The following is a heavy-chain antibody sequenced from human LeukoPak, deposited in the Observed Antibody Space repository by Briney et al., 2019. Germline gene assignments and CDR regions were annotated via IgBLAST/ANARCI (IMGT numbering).Heavy chain of an antibody. D-gene: IGHD2-15*01. CDR2: IYTSGST. CDR1: GGSISSGSYY. Sequence: PSQTLSLTCTVSGGSISSGSYYWNWIRQPAGKGLEWIGRIYTSGSTNYNPSLKSRVTMSVDTSKNQFSLKLSSVTAADTAVYYCARGPRKSGRKNYFDYWGQGTLVTVSS. V-gene: IGHV4-61*02. CDR3: ARGPRKSGRKNYFDY. J-gene: IGHJ4*02.